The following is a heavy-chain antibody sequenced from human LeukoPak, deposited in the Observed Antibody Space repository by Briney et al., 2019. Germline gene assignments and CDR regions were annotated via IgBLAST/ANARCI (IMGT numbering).Heavy chain of an antibody. CDR3: AKDLVGNYGYGWGYY. Sequence: GGSLRLSCAASGFTFSSYAMSWVSQAPGKGLEWVSAISGSGGSTYYADSVKGRFTISRDNSKNTLYLQMNSLRAEDTAVYYCAKDLVGNYGYGWGYYWGQGTLVTVSS. V-gene: IGHV3-23*01. J-gene: IGHJ4*02. CDR1: GFTFSSYA. D-gene: IGHD1-7*01. CDR2: ISGSGGST.